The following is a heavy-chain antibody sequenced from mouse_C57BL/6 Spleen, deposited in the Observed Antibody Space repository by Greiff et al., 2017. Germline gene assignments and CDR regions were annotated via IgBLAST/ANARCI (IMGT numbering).Heavy chain of an antibody. V-gene: IGHV1-80*01. CDR1: GYAFSSYW. CDR2: IYPGDGDT. D-gene: IGHD1-1*01. Sequence: QVQLQQSGAELVKPGASVKISCKASGYAFSSYWMNWVKQRPGKGLEWIGQIYPGDGDTNYNGQFKGKATLTADKSSSTAYMQLSSLTSEDSAVYFCARPNYYGSSYRYFDYWGQGTTLTVSS. J-gene: IGHJ2*01. CDR3: ARPNYYGSSYRYFDY.